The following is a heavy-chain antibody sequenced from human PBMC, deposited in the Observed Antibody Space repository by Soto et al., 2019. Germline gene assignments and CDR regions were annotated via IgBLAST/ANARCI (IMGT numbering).Heavy chain of an antibody. V-gene: IGHV4-59*01. J-gene: IGHJ5*02. CDR2: IYYTGST. CDR1: GGSISSYY. CDR3: SRGEGPAPGISPAAINWFDP. Sequence: SETLSLTCTVSGGSISSYYLSWIRQPPGKGLEWIGNIYYTGSTSYNPSLKSRVTISLDTSKNQFSLKVNSVTAADTAVYSCSRGEGPAPGISPAAINWFDPWGKGTMVTVTS. D-gene: IGHD2-2*02.